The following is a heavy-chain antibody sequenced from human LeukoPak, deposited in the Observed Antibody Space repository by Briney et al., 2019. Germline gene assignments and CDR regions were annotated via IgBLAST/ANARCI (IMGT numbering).Heavy chain of an antibody. D-gene: IGHD2-15*01. CDR1: GGSISSYY. Sequence: PSETLSLTCTVSGGSISSYYWSWTRQPTGKGLEWIGYIYYTGITNYSPSLKSRVTISVDTSKNQFSLKLSSVTAADTAVYYCARRYCSGGTCYEGDYWGQGTLVTVSS. V-gene: IGHV4-59*01. CDR2: IYYTGIT. CDR3: ARRYCSGGTCYEGDY. J-gene: IGHJ4*02.